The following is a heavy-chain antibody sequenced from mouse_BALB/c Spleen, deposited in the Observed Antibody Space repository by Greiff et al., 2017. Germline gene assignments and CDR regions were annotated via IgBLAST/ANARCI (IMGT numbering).Heavy chain of an antibody. Sequence: EVQGVESGGGLVKPGGSLKLSCAASGFTFSSYTMSWVRQTPEKRLEWVATISSGGSYTYYPDSVKGRFTISRDNAKNTLYLQMSSLKSEDTAMYYCTRDNWDYWGQGTTLTVSS. CDR3: TRDNWDY. D-gene: IGHD4-1*01. V-gene: IGHV5-6-4*01. CDR2: ISSGGSYT. J-gene: IGHJ2*01. CDR1: GFTFSSYT.